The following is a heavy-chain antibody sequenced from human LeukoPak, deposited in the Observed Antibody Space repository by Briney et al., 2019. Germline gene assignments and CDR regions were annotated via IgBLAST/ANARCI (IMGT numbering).Heavy chain of an antibody. Sequence: GASVKVSCKASGFTLTRHHISWVRQAPGPGLEWMGWIDANAGDTIYAQRFQGRVTMTRDTSTTTVFLELRSLRLDDTAVYYCVREDWGSGTIIDYWGQGTLVTVSS. D-gene: IGHD1-14*01. CDR2: IDANAGDT. CDR1: GFTLTRHH. CDR3: VREDWGSGTIIDY. V-gene: IGHV1-18*01. J-gene: IGHJ4*02.